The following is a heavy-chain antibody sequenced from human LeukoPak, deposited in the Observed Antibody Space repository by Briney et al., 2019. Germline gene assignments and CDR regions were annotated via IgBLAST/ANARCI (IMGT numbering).Heavy chain of an antibody. CDR3: ASAAPGGYNLGDAFDI. J-gene: IGHJ3*02. Sequence: GASVKVSCKASGYTFTSYYMHWVRQAPGQGLEWMGIINPSGGSTSYAQKFQGRVTMTRDMSTSTVYMELSSLRSEDTAVYYCASAAPGGYNLGDAFDIWGQGTMVTVSS. D-gene: IGHD5-24*01. V-gene: IGHV1-46*03. CDR1: GYTFTSYY. CDR2: INPSGGST.